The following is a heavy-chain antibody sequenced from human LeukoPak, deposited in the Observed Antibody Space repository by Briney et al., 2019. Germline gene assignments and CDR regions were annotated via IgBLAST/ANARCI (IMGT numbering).Heavy chain of an antibody. J-gene: IGHJ4*02. D-gene: IGHD3-22*01. CDR1: GFTFSSYA. CDR3: ARDGRMGDSDEFDY. Sequence: GRSLRLSCAASGFTFSSYAMHWVRQAPGKELEWVAVISYDGSNKYYADSVKGRFTISRDNSKNTLYLQMNSLRAEDTAVYYCARDGRMGDSDEFDYWGQGTLVTVSS. V-gene: IGHV3-30-3*01. CDR2: ISYDGSNK.